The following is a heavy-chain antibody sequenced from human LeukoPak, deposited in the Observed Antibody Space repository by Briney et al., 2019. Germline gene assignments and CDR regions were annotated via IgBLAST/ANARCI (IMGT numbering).Heavy chain of an antibody. V-gene: IGHV3-73*01. J-gene: IGHJ4*02. CDR1: GFTFSDSA. D-gene: IGHD1-26*01. CDR3: TRRGVGARTFDY. Sequence: GGSLRLSCAASGFTFSDSAMHWVRQASGKGLEWVGRIRSKANSYASAYAASVKGRFTNSRDDSKNTAYLQMNSLKTEDTAVYYCTRRGVGARTFDYWGQGTLVTVSS. CDR2: IRSKANSYAS.